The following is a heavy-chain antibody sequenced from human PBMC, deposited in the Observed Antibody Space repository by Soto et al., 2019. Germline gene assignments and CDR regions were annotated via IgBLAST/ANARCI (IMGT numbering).Heavy chain of an antibody. Sequence: SETLSLTCTVSGGSISSYYWSWIRQPPGKGLEWIGYIYYSGSTNYNPSLKSRVTISVDTSKNQFSLNLSSVTAADTAVYYCARRRTTVRGVIISDYYYYGMDVWGQGTTVTVSS. CDR2: IYYSGST. D-gene: IGHD3-10*01. V-gene: IGHV4-59*08. CDR1: GGSISSYY. CDR3: ARRRTTVRGVIISDYYYYGMDV. J-gene: IGHJ6*02.